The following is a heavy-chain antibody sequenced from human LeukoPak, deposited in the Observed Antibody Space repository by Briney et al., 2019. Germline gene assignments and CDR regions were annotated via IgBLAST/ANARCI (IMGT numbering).Heavy chain of an antibody. Sequence: SETLSLTCTVSGGSISSGGYYWSWIRQHPGTGLEWIGYIYYSGSTYYNPSLKSRVTISVDTSKNQFSLKLSSVTAADTAVYYCARARGGTKVYYYYGMDVWGQGTTVTVSS. CDR1: GGSISSGGYY. J-gene: IGHJ6*02. CDR3: ARARGGTKVYYYYGMDV. D-gene: IGHD2-15*01. CDR2: IYYSGST. V-gene: IGHV4-31*03.